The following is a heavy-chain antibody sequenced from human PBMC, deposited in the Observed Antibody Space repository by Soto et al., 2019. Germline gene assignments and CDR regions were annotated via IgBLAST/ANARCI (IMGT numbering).Heavy chain of an antibody. CDR3: ARGGTVTTDY. J-gene: IGHJ4*02. Sequence: GGSLGLSCAAAGYTVSSNYMRWVRQAPGKGLEWVSVIYSGGSTYYADSVKGRFTISRDNSKNTLYLQMNSLRAEDTAVYYCARGGTVTTDYWGQGTLVTVSS. V-gene: IGHV3-66*01. D-gene: IGHD4-17*01. CDR2: IYSGGST. CDR1: GYTVSSNY.